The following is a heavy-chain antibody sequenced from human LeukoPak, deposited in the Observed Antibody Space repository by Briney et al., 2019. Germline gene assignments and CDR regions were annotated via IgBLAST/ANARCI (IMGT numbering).Heavy chain of an antibody. J-gene: IGHJ4*02. CDR1: GGSISSSSYY. CDR3: ARHGSSPSLFYFDY. Sequence: PSETLSLTCTVSGGSISSSSYYWGWIRQPPGTGLEWIGSIYYSGSTYYNPSLKSRVTISVDTSKNQFSLKLSSVTAADTAVYYCARHGSSPSLFYFDYWGQGTLVTVSS. D-gene: IGHD6-13*01. V-gene: IGHV4-39*01. CDR2: IYYSGST.